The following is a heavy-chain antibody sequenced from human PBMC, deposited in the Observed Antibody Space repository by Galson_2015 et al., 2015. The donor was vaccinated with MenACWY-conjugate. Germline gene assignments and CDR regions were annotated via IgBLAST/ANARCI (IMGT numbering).Heavy chain of an antibody. J-gene: IGHJ4*02. D-gene: IGHD2-2*01. CDR2: LDPKSGGA. Sequence: SVKVSCKASGYPFTAYFIHWVRQAPGQGLQWMGWLDPKSGGANYAQTFQVRVTMTRDTSISPAYMDLSSLRSDDTAVYYCTRDRHPPSAPFDYWGQGTLVTVSS. V-gene: IGHV1-2*02. CDR3: TRDRHPPSAPFDY. CDR1: GYPFTAYF.